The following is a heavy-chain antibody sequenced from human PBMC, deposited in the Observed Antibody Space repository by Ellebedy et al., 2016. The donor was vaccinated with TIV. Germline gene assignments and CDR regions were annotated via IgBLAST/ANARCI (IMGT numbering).Heavy chain of an antibody. V-gene: IGHV1-8*01. J-gene: IGHJ2*01. Sequence: AASVKVSCKASGYTFTSYDINWVRQATGQGLEWMGWMNPNSDNSDYAPKFEGRLTMTRDTSISTAYMELSSLRSEDTAVYYCARDTPGTSYWYFDLWGRGTLVTVSS. D-gene: IGHD1-26*01. CDR1: GYTFTSYD. CDR2: MNPNSDNS. CDR3: ARDTPGTSYWYFDL.